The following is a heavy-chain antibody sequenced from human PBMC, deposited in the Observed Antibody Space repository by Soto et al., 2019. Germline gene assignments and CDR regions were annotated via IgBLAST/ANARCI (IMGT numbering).Heavy chain of an antibody. D-gene: IGHD3-3*01. CDR2: ISDDGSNK. Sequence: LRLSCAASVFTFSSYGMHWVRQAPGKGLAWVAVISDDGSNKYYADSVKGRFTISRDNSKNTLYLQMNSLRAEDTAVYYCGKEGDYDFWSGYYPTFDYWGQGTLVTVSS. CDR1: VFTFSSYG. J-gene: IGHJ4*02. CDR3: GKEGDYDFWSGYYPTFDY. V-gene: IGHV3-30*18.